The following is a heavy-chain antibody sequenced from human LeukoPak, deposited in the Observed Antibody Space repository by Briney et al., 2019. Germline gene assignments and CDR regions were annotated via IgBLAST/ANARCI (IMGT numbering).Heavy chain of an antibody. Sequence: PSETLSLTCAVYGGSFSSYYWSWIRQPPGKGLEWIGEINHSGSTNYNPSLKSRVTISVDTSKNQFSLKLSSVTAADTAVYYCARLGWYSGYAVDYWGQGTLVTVSS. J-gene: IGHJ4*02. CDR3: ARLGWYSGYAVDY. CDR1: GGSFSSYY. V-gene: IGHV4-34*01. D-gene: IGHD5-12*01. CDR2: INHSGST.